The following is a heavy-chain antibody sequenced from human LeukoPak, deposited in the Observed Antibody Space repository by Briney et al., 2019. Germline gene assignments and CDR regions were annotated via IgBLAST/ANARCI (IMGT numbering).Heavy chain of an antibody. CDR2: ISSSGSTI. V-gene: IGHV3-11*04. D-gene: IGHD2-21*02. CDR3: ARDPPYCGGDCYRPGPFDY. J-gene: IGHJ4*02. CDR1: GFTFSDYY. Sequence: GGSLRLSCAASGFTFSDYYMSWIRQAPGKGLEWVSYISSSGSTIYYADSVKGRFTISRDNAKNSLYLQMNSLRAEDTAVYYCARDPPYCGGDCYRPGPFDYWGQGILVTVSS.